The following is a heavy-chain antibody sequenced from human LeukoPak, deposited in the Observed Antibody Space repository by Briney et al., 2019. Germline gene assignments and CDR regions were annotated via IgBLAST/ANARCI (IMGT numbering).Heavy chain of an antibody. J-gene: IGHJ4*02. V-gene: IGHV3-30-3*01. Sequence: GRSLRLSCAASGFTFSSYAMHWVRQAPGKGLEWVAVISYDGSNKYYADSVKGRFTISRDNSKNTLYLQMNSLRAEDTAVYYCANTPISSGYSTLHYWGQGTLVTVSS. CDR3: ANTPISSGYSTLHY. CDR2: ISYDGSNK. CDR1: GFTFSSYA. D-gene: IGHD3-22*01.